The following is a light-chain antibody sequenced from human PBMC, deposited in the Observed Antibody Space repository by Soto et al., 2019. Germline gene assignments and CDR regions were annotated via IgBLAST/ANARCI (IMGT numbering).Light chain of an antibody. Sequence: QSALTQPASVSGSPGQSITISCTGSSTDVGGYTYVSWYQQFPGKPPKLMIYEVSNRPSGVSHRFSGSKSGNTASLTISGLQAEDEADYYCSSYTSGSTLVFGGGTKVTVL. CDR2: EVS. V-gene: IGLV2-14*03. CDR1: STDVGGYTY. CDR3: SSYTSGSTLV. J-gene: IGLJ3*02.